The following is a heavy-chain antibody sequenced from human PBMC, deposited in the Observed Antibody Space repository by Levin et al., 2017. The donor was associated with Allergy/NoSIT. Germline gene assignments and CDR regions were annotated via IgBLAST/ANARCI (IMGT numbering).Heavy chain of an antibody. J-gene: IGHJ4*02. V-gene: IGHV3-48*03. CDR1: GFMFSSYE. CDR3: AREEYYGSVSL. D-gene: IGHD3-10*01. Sequence: PGGSLRLSCAASGFMFSSYEMNWVRQAPGKGLEWVSYISGSGSTMTYADSVKGRFTISRDNTKNSLYLQMNSLRAVDTAVYYCAREEYYGSVSLWGQGTLVTVSS. CDR2: ISGSGSTM.